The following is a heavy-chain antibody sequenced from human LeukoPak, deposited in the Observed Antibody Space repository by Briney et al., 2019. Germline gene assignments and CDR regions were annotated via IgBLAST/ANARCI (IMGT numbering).Heavy chain of an antibody. D-gene: IGHD2-21*02. J-gene: IGHJ4*02. CDR1: GGSISSYY. V-gene: IGHV4-59*08. CDR2: IYYSGST. Sequence: SETLSLTCTVSGGSISSYYWSWIRQPPGKGLEWIGYIYYSGSTNYSPSLKSRVTISVDTSKNQFSLKLSSVTAADTAVYYCARHDFEYYFDYWGQGTLVTVSS. CDR3: ARHDFEYYFDY.